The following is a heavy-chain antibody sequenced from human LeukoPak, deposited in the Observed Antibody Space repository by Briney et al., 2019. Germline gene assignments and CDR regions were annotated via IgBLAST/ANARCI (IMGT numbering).Heavy chain of an antibody. CDR1: GFPVNNNY. J-gene: IGHJ4*02. CDR3: ARDQGYYGSGSYLDY. Sequence: GGSLRLSCAASGFPVNNNYMSWVRQAPGKGLEWVAVISYDGSNKYYADSVKGRFTISRDNSKNTLYLQMNSLRAEDTAVYYCARDQGYYGSGSYLDYWGQGTLVTVSS. D-gene: IGHD3-10*01. CDR2: ISYDGSNK. V-gene: IGHV3-30-3*01.